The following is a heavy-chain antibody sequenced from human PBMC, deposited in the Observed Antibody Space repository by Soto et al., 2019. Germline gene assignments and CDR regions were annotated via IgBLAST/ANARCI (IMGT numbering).Heavy chain of an antibody. V-gene: IGHV4-59*01. Sequence: QVQLQESGPGLVKPSETLSLNCTVSGGPISSYYWSWIRQSPGKGLEWIGYIYYSGSTNYNPSLTSRVTISVDASKNQLSLEWSSVTAADTAVYYCARGSSGWPPRLDYWGQGTLVTVSS. J-gene: IGHJ4*02. CDR1: GGPISSYY. D-gene: IGHD6-19*01. CDR3: ARGSSGWPPRLDY. CDR2: IYYSGST.